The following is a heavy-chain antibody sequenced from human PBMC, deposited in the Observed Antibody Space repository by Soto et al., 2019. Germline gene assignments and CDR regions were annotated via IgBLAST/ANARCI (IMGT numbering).Heavy chain of an antibody. CDR3: AKDKTGDTYYYYYMDV. CDR1: GFTFDDYA. Sequence: EVQLVESGGGLVQPGRSLRLSCAASGFTFDDYAMHWVRQAPGKGLEWVSGISWNSGSIGYADSVKGRFTISRDNAKNSLYLQMNSLRAEDTALYYCAKDKTGDTYYYYYMDVWGKGTTVTVSS. CDR2: ISWNSGSI. J-gene: IGHJ6*03. V-gene: IGHV3-9*01. D-gene: IGHD7-27*01.